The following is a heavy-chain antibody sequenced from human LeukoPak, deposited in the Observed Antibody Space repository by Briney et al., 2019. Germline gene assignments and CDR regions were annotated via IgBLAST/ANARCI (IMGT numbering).Heavy chain of an antibody. CDR3: VRDGRVTMTSNWFDP. J-gene: IGHJ5*02. V-gene: IGHV3-11*05. CDR1: GFTFSDYY. D-gene: IGHD3-22*01. CDR2: ISSSSSYT. Sequence: GGSLRLSCAASGFTFSDYYMSWIRQAPGKGLEWVSYISSSSSYTNYADSVKGRFAISRDNAKNSLYLQMNSLRAEDTAVYYCVRDGRVTMTSNWFDPWGQGTLVTVSS.